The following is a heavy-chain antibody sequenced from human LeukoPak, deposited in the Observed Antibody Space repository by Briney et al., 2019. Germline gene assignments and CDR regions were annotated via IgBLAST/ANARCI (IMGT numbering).Heavy chain of an antibody. V-gene: IGHV3-53*01. CDR3: ARRAVAYFYYYLDV. CDR1: GFTVSSNY. D-gene: IGHD6-19*01. J-gene: IGHJ6*03. CDR2: IYSGGST. Sequence: GGSLRLSCAASGFTVSSNYMSWVRQAPGKGLEWVSVIYSGGSTYYADSVKGRFTISRDNAKNSLYLQMNSLRAEDTAVYYCARRAVAYFYYYLDVWGKGTTVTISS.